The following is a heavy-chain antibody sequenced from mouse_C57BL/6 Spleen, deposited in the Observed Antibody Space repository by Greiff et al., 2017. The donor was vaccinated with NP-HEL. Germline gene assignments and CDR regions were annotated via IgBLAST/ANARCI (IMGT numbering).Heavy chain of an antibody. V-gene: IGHV14-3*01. CDR2: IDPANGNT. D-gene: IGHD1-1*01. J-gene: IGHJ1*03. CDR3: APYYYGSSYGYFDV. CDR1: GFNIKNTY. Sequence: VQLQQSVAELVRPGASVKLSCTTSGFNIKNTYMHWVKQRPEQGLEWIGRIDPANGNTKYAPKFQGKATITADTSSNTAYLQLSSLTSEDTALYYCAPYYYGSSYGYFDVWGTGTTVTVSS.